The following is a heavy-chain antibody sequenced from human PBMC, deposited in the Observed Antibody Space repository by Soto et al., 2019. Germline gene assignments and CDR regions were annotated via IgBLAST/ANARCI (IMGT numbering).Heavy chain of an antibody. CDR2: ISGSGGST. Sequence: GGSLSLSCAASGFTFSTYAMTWVRQAPGKGLEWFSGISGSGGSTFYADSVKGRFTISRDNSKNTLYLQMNSLRAEDTAVYYCAKARCTTSNCYVPDYWGQGTLVTVSS. V-gene: IGHV3-23*01. D-gene: IGHD2-8*01. CDR1: GFTFSTYA. J-gene: IGHJ4*02. CDR3: AKARCTTSNCYVPDY.